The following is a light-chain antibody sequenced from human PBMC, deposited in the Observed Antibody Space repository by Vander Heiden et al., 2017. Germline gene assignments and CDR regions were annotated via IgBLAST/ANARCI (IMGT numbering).Light chain of an antibody. Sequence: EIQMTQSPSSLAANVGDTVTFTCQASQDITNYLNWYQQKPGKAPNLVIYDASNLESGVPSRFSGSGSGTNFTFSISSLQPEDFATYYCQQYADLPLTFGGGTQVDSK. J-gene: IGKJ4*01. CDR1: QDITNY. V-gene: IGKV1-33*01. CDR2: DAS. CDR3: QQYADLPLT.